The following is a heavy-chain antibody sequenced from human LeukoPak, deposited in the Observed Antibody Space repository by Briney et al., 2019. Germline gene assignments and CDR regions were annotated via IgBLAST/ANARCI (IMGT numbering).Heavy chain of an antibody. J-gene: IGHJ4*02. Sequence: PSETLSLTCTVSGGSISSNSDYWGWIRQPPGKGLEWIGSISYSGTTYYNPSLMSRVTISVDTSKNQFSLKLSSVTAADTAVYYCATDPDFWSGYYYFDYWGQGTLVTVSS. CDR1: GGSISSNSDY. CDR3: ATDPDFWSGYYYFDY. D-gene: IGHD3-3*01. V-gene: IGHV4-39*07. CDR2: ISYSGTT.